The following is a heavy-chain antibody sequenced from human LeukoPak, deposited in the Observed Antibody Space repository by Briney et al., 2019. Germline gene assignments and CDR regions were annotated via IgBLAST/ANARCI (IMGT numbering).Heavy chain of an antibody. D-gene: IGHD3-9*01. CDR3: ARETITIVLGYYYGMDV. CDR2: MNPNSGNT. J-gene: IGHJ6*02. CDR1: GYTFTSYD. Sequence: ASVKVSCKASGYTFTSYDINWVRQATGQGLEWMGWMNPNSGNTGYAQKFQGRVTMTRNTFISTAYMELSSLRSEDTAVYYCARETITIVLGYYYGMDVWGQGTTVTVSS. V-gene: IGHV1-8*01.